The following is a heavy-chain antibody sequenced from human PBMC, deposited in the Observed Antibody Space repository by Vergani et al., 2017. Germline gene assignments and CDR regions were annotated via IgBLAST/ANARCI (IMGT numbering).Heavy chain of an antibody. J-gene: IGHJ4*02. D-gene: IGHD3-22*01. CDR1: GFTFSSYS. Sequence: VQLVESGGGVVQPGRSLRLSCAASGFTFSSYSMNWVRQAPGKGLEWVSSISSSSSYIYYADSVKGRFTISRDNARNFLYLHMNSLRADDTAVYYCASDYYDSRGFYSPDYWGQGTLVTVSS. CDR3: ASDYYDSRGFYSPDY. V-gene: IGHV3-21*04. CDR2: ISSSSSYI.